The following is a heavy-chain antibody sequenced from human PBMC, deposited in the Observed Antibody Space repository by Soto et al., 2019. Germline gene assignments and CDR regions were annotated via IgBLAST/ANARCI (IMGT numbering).Heavy chain of an antibody. J-gene: IGHJ5*02. CDR2: IIPILGIA. V-gene: IGHV1-69*02. CDR3: ARHSLEPGALKVDWFDP. CDR1: GGTFSSYT. D-gene: IGHD2-21*01. Sequence: GASVKVSCKASGGTFSSYTISWVRQAPGQGLEWMGRIIPILGIANYAQKFQGRVTITADKSTSTAYMELSSLRSEDTAVYYCARHSLEPGALKVDWFDPWGQGTLVTVSS.